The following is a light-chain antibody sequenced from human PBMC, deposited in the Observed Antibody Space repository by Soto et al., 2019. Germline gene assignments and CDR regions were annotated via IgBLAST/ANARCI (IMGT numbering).Light chain of an antibody. CDR2: QDS. Sequence: SYELIQSPSVSVSPGQTASITCSGDKLGVKYVSLYQQKPGQSPVLVVYQDSKRPSGIPERFSGSNSGNTATLTISGTQPMDEADYYCQSWDTTLVVFGGGTKLTVL. J-gene: IGLJ2*01. CDR1: KLGVKY. V-gene: IGLV3-1*01. CDR3: QSWDTTLVV.